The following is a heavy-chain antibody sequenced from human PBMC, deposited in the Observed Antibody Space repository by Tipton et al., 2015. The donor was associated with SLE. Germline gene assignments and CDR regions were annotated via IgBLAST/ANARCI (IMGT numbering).Heavy chain of an antibody. D-gene: IGHD4-17*01. CDR2: INTSGST. CDR3: ARGLRTFPRLDI. CDR1: GGSIASGSYY. V-gene: IGHV4-61*02. J-gene: IGHJ3*02. Sequence: TLSLTCTVSGGSIASGSYYWSWIRQPAGRALEWIGRINTSGSTTYNPSLKGRVTLSLDTPKNHFSLNLSSVTAADTALYYCARGLRTFPRLDIWGLGTKVTVSS.